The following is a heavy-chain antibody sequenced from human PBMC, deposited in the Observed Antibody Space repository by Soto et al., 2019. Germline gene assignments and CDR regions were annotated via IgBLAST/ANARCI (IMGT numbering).Heavy chain of an antibody. D-gene: IGHD3-3*01. CDR3: ARRTMDFWSGYSYNYYRDV. J-gene: IGHJ6*03. Sequence: SETLSLTCTVSGGSISSYYWSWIRQPPGKGLEWIGYIYYSGSTNYNPSIKSRVTISVDTSKNQFSLKLSSVTAADTDVYYCARRTMDFWSGYSYNYYRDVWGKGTTVTVSS. V-gene: IGHV4-59*08. CDR2: IYYSGST. CDR1: GGSISSYY.